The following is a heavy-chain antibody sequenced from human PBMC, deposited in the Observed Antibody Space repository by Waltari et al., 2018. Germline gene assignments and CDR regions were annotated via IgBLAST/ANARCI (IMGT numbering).Heavy chain of an antibody. CDR3: ARQTLGYCTSAACRRLET. CDR2: IYHDGTT. V-gene: IGHV4-38-2*01. Sequence: QVQLQESGPGLVRPSATLSLTCYVSGYLINTGFFWGWLRQPPGKGLEWIGNIYHDGTTYYNPSLKHRLMISLDTSKNQFSLRLNFVDVADTAVYYCARQTLGYCTSAACRRLETWGQGILVTVSS. J-gene: IGHJ5*02. CDR1: GYLINTGFF. D-gene: IGHD2-2*03.